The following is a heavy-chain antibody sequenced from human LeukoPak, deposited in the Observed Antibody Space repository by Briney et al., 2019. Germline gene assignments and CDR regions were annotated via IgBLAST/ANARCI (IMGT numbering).Heavy chain of an antibody. CDR2: ISYDGSNK. J-gene: IGHJ6*02. CDR1: GFTFSSYG. V-gene: IGHV3-30*03. D-gene: IGHD3-9*01. CDR3: TTLTGYGMDV. Sequence: GRSLRLSCAASGFTFSSYGMLWVRQAPGKGLEWVAVISYDGSNKYYADSVKGRFTISRDNSKNTLYLQMNSLRAEDTAVYYPTTLTGYGMDVWGQGTTVTVSS.